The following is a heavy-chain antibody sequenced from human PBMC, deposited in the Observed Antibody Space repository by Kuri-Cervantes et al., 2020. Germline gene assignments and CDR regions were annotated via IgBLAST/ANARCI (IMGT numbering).Heavy chain of an antibody. CDR3: ARLTSPVMVRGDTLDY. Sequence: SGPTLVKPTQTLTPTCTFSGFSFSTSGVGVGWIRQPPGKALEWLALIYWNDDKRYSPSLKSRLTITKDTSNNQVVLTMTNMDPVDTATYYCARLTSPVMVRGDTLDYWGQGNLVTVSS. V-gene: IGHV2-5*01. CDR1: GFSFSTSGVG. J-gene: IGHJ4*02. CDR2: IYWNDDK. D-gene: IGHD3-10*01.